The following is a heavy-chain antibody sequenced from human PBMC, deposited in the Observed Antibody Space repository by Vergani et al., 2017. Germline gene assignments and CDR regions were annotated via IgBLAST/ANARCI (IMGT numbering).Heavy chain of an antibody. CDR1: GDSISSGNYS. CDR2: IYSSRST. Sequence: QVQLQESGPGLLKPSQTLSLTCSVAGDSISSGNYSWNWIRQPAGKGLEWMGRIYSSRSTSYNPSIKSRITMSLDTSKNQFSLSLSSVTAADTAVYYCARGTFLHAFDNWGQGTVVTVSS. J-gene: IGHJ3*02. V-gene: IGHV4-61*02. D-gene: IGHD1-26*01. CDR3: ARGTFLHAFDN.